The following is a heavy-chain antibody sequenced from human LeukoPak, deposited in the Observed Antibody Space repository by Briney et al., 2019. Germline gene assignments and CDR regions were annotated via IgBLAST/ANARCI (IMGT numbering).Heavy chain of an antibody. CDR3: AKEAGYSGYDYPDY. J-gene: IGHJ4*02. CDR1: GLTFSSYA. V-gene: IGHV3-23*01. Sequence: GGSLRLSCAASGLTFSSYAMSWVRQAPGKGREWVSAISGSGYSTYYADSVKGRFTISRDNSKNTLYLQMNSLRAEDTAVYYCAKEAGYSGYDYPDYWGQGTLVTVSS. CDR2: ISGSGYST. D-gene: IGHD5-12*01.